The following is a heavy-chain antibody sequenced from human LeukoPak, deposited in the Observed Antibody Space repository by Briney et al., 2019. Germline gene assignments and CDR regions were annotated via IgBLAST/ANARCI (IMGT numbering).Heavy chain of an antibody. CDR1: GYTFTSYA. D-gene: IGHD1-26*01. CDR3: AREVGGPGGYDY. V-gene: IGHV7-4-1*01. J-gene: IGHJ4*02. CDR2: ISTNTGNP. Sequence: ASVKVSCKASGYTFTSYAMNWVRQAPGQGLEWMGWISTNTGNPTYAQDFTGRFVLSLDTSVSTAYLQIHSLKAEDSAVYYCAREVGGPGGYDYWGQGTLVTVSS.